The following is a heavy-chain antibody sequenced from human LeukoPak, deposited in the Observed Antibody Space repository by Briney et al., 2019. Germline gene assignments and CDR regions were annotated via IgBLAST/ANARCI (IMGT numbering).Heavy chain of an antibody. CDR2: IIPIFGTA. CDR1: GYTFTSYY. V-gene: IGHV1-69*06. D-gene: IGHD5-18*01. J-gene: IGHJ4*02. CDR3: ARELRSAMAHYYYFDY. Sequence: ASVKVSCKASGYTFTSYYMHWVRQAPGQGLEWMGGIIPIFGTANYAQKFQGRVTITADKSTSTAYMELSSLRSEDTAVYYCARELRSAMAHYYYFDYWGQGTLVTVSS.